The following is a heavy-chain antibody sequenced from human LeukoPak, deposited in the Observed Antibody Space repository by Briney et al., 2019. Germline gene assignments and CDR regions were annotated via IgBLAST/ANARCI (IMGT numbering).Heavy chain of an antibody. CDR1: GFTFSDYY. D-gene: IGHD5-18*01. CDR3: ARTTEGGYTYNYFYYYYMDV. CDR2: ISSSGGTT. J-gene: IGHJ6*03. V-gene: IGHV3-11*01. Sequence: GGSLRLSCAASGFTFSDYYMSWVRQAPGKGLEWVTHISSSGGTTYYADSVKGRFTISRDNSKQSLYLQMNSLRAEDTAVYYCARTTEGGYTYNYFYYYYMDVWGKGTTVTISS.